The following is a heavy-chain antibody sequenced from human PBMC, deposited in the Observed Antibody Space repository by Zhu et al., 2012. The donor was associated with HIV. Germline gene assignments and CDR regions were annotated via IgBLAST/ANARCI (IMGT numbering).Heavy chain of an antibody. V-gene: IGHV4-38-2*01. D-gene: IGHD2/OR15-2a*01. J-gene: IGHJ4*02. Sequence: QVQLQESGPGLVKPSETLSLTCAVSGYSISSGYYWGWIRQPPGKGLEWIGSIYHSGSTYYNPSLKSRVTISVDTSKNQFSLKLSSVTAADTAVYYCASRTTEEVGPFDYWGQGTLVTVSS. CDR1: GYSISSGYY. CDR2: IYHSGST. CDR3: ASRTTEEVGPFDY.